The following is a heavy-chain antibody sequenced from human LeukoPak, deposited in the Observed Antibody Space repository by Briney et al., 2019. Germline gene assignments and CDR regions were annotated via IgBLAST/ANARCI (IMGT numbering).Heavy chain of an antibody. V-gene: IGHV3-48*03. J-gene: IGHJ3*02. CDR1: GFTFSSYE. D-gene: IGHD3-3*01. CDR2: ISSSGSTI. CDR3: ARTIWSGYSADAFDI. Sequence: GGSLRLSCAASGFTFSSYEMNWVPQAPGKGLEWVSYISSSGSTIYYADSVKGRFTISRDNAKNSLYLQMNSLRAEDTAVYYCARTIWSGYSADAFDIWGQGTMVTVSS.